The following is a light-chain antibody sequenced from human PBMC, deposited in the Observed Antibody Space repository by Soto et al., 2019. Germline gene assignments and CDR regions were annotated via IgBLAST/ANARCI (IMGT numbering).Light chain of an antibody. CDR2: GAS. J-gene: IGKJ2*01. CDR3: QYYGSSPPYT. CDR1: QRVSRTY. V-gene: IGKV3-20*01. Sequence: ELVLTQSPGTLYFSQGERATLSCRASQRVSRTYLVWYQQKVGQATRLLLYGASNRATGILDRCSGSGSGADFTLTISRLVPEDFVVYYCQYYGSSPPYTFGQGTKLEIQ.